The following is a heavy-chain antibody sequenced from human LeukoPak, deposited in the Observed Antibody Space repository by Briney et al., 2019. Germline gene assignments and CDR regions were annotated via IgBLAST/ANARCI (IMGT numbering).Heavy chain of an antibody. Sequence: SETLSLTCTVSGDAISTNFWSWVRQPPGKGLRWIGYIYYSGDINYNPSLKGRVTISIDTSKNQFSLRLNSVTAADTAVYYCARKEGTHWGQGTLVTVSS. CDR2: IYYSGDI. V-gene: IGHV4-59*01. J-gene: IGHJ4*02. CDR3: ARKEGTH. D-gene: IGHD1-1*01. CDR1: GDAISTNF.